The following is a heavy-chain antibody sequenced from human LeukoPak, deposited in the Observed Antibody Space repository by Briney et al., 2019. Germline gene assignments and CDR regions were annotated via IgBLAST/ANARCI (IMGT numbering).Heavy chain of an antibody. Sequence: PGGSLRLSCAASGFTFSSYAMSWVRQAPGKGLEWVSAISGSGGSTYYADSVKGRFTISRDNSKNTLYLQMNSLRAEDTAVYYCAKVIGRLCSSTSCYPFDYWGQGTLVTVSS. D-gene: IGHD2-2*01. CDR1: GFTFSSYA. CDR2: ISGSGGST. CDR3: AKVIGRLCSSTSCYPFDY. V-gene: IGHV3-23*01. J-gene: IGHJ4*02.